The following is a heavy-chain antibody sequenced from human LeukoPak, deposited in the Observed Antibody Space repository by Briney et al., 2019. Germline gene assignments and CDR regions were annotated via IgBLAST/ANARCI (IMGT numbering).Heavy chain of an antibody. Sequence: GASLRLSCAASGFTFSSYAMSWVRQAPGKGLEWVSAISGSGSSTYYADSVKGRFTISRDNSKNTLYLQMNSLRAEDTAVYYCAKGGYYDFWSGPQRWFDPWGQGTLVTVSS. CDR1: GFTFSSYA. V-gene: IGHV3-23*01. CDR2: ISGSGSST. CDR3: AKGGYYDFWSGPQRWFDP. D-gene: IGHD3-3*01. J-gene: IGHJ5*02.